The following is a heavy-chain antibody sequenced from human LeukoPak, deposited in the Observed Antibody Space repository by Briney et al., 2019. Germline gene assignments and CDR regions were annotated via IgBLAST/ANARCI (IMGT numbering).Heavy chain of an antibody. J-gene: IGHJ6*02. Sequence: SETLSLTCTVSGGSISSYYWSWIRQPPGKGLEWIGYIYYSGSTNYNPSLKSRVTISVDTSKNQFSLKLSSVTAADTAVYYCARDLHGPSYYYGMDVWGQGTTVTVSS. CDR1: GGSISSYY. CDR3: ARDLHGPSYYYGMDV. CDR2: IYYSGST. V-gene: IGHV4-59*01.